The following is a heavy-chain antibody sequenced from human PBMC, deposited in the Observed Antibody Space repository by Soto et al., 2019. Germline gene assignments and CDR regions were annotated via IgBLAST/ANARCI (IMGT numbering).Heavy chain of an antibody. V-gene: IGHV4-59*08. CDR1: GGSISSYY. D-gene: IGHD3-10*01. CDR3: ARHDYYNDGAFDI. Sequence: SETLSLTCTVSGGSISSYYWSWIRQPPGKGLEWIGYIYYSGSTNYNPSLKSRVTISLDTSKNQFSLKLSSVTAADTAVYYCARHDYYNDGAFDIWGQGTMVTVSS. CDR2: IYYSGST. J-gene: IGHJ3*02.